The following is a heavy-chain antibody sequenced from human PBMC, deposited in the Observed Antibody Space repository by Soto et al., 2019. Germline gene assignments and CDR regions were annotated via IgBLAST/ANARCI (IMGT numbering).Heavy chain of an antibody. CDR2: INPSGCST. V-gene: IGHV1-46*01. CDR1: GYTFTSYY. D-gene: IGHD2-21*01. Sequence: ASVKVSCKASGYTFTSYYMHWVRQAPGQGLEWMGIINPSGCSTSYAQKFQGRVTMTRDTSTSTVYMELSSLRSEDTAVYYCARARWGFDAFDIWGRGTMVTVSS. J-gene: IGHJ3*02. CDR3: ARARWGFDAFDI.